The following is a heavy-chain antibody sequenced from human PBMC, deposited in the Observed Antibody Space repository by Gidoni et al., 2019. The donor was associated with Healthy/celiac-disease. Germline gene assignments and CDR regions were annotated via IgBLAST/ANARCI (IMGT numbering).Heavy chain of an antibody. Sequence: EVQLVESGGGLVQPGGSMRLSWSASGFTFSSYAMHWVRKAPGKGLEYVSAISSNGGSTYYADSVKGRFTISRDNSKNTLYLQMSSLRAEDTAVYYCVKAYTYYYGTGAFDIWGQGTMVTVSS. CDR2: ISSNGGST. CDR1: GFTFSSYA. V-gene: IGHV3-64D*06. CDR3: VKAYTYYYGTGAFDI. D-gene: IGHD3-10*01. J-gene: IGHJ3*02.